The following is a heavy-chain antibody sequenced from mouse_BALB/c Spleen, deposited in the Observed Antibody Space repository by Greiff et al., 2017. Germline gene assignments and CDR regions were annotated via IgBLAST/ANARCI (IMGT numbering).Heavy chain of an antibody. D-gene: IGHD4-1*01. Sequence: EVQVVESGGGLVQPGGSRKLSCAASGFTFSSFGMHWVRQAPEKGLEWVAYISSGSSTIYYADTVKGRFTISRDNPKNTLFLQMTSLRSEDTAMYYCARSRLTGTLYYAMDYWGQGTSVTVSS. CDR2: ISSGSSTI. CDR3: ARSRLTGTLYYAMDY. CDR1: GFTFSSFG. J-gene: IGHJ4*01. V-gene: IGHV5-17*02.